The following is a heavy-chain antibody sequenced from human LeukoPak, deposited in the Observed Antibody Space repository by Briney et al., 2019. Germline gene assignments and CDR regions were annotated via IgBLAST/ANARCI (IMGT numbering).Heavy chain of an antibody. CDR2: IEQDGSEK. J-gene: IGHJ4*02. CDR1: GFTFSSYS. V-gene: IGHV3-7*01. D-gene: IGHD6-19*01. CDR3: ARGVVAVAGTWYFDY. Sequence: PGGSLRLSCAASGFTFSSYSMSWVRQAPGKGLEWVANIEQDGSEKYYVDSVKGRFTISRDNAKNSLYLQMNSLRAEDTAVYYCARGVVAVAGTWYFDYWGQGTLVTVSS.